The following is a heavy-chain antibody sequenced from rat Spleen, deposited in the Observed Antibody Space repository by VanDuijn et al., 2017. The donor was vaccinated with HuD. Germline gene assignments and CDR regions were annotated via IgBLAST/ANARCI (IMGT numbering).Heavy chain of an antibody. V-gene: IGHV5-20*01. CDR3: ATDGDY. J-gene: IGHJ2*01. CDR2: ITNTGGST. CDR1: GFTFSDYN. Sequence: EVQLVESGGGLVQPGRSLKLSCAASGFTFSDYNMAWVRQAPKKGLEWVASITNTGGSTYYPDSVKGRFTISRDNAKSTLYLQMDSLRSEDTATYYCATDGDYWGQGVMVTVSS.